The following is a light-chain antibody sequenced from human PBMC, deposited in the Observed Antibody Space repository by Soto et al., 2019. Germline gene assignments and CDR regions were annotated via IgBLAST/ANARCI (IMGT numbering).Light chain of an antibody. J-gene: IGLJ1*01. Sequence: QSALNQPASVSGSPGQSITISCTGTSSDFGYYDYLSWYQHRSGKAPKLIIYEVNNRPSGVSNRFSGSKSVSTASLTISGIQAEDEADYYCGSHSSSSAHFVFGTGSKVTVL. CDR3: GSHSSSSAHFV. V-gene: IGLV2-14*01. CDR2: EVN. CDR1: SSDFGYYDY.